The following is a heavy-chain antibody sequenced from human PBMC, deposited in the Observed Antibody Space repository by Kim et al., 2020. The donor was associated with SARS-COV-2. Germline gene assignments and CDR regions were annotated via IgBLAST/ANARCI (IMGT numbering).Heavy chain of an antibody. J-gene: IGHJ4*02. CDR2: ISPGGST. CDR1: GESISGFY. V-gene: IGHV4-34*01. Sequence: SETLSLTCAGNGESISGFYWTWIRQPPGEGLEWIGEISPGGSTNYNPSLKSRVTISVDTSNNHFSLKLTSVTAADTAVYYCARGRSSGTYYNSRACYFDYWGQGTLVTVSS. D-gene: IGHD3-10*01. CDR3: ARGRSSGTYYNSRACYFDY.